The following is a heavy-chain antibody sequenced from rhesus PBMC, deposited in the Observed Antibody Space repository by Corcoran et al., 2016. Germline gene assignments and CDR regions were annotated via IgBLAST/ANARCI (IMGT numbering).Heavy chain of an antibody. CDR3: ARQGYWGDYSGY. CDR1: GGSISGYY. CDR2: IDGNIAGT. Sequence: QLQLQESGPGLVKPSETLSLTCAVSGGSISGYYWSWIRKPPGKGLEWIGNIDGNIAGTNYNPSLKSRVTISKDTAKNQFYLKLSSVAAADTAVYYCARQGYWGDYSGYWGQGVLVTVSS. V-gene: IGHV4-81*01. D-gene: IGHD3-34*01. J-gene: IGHJ4*01.